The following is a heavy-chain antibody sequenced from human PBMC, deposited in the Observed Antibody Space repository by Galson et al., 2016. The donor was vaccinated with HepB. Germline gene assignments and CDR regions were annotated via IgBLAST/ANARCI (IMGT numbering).Heavy chain of an antibody. Sequence: PALVKPTQTLTLTCTFSAFSLSTGGLCVSWVRQPPGKALEWLALIDWDDNEYYSTSLKTRLTISKNTSKNQVVLTMTNMDPVDTGTYNGAQIQAFGSGWEHPASYYYAGRDVWGQGTTVTVS. CDR1: AFSLSTGGLC. D-gene: IGHD6-19*01. CDR2: IDWDDNE. J-gene: IGHJ6*02. V-gene: IGHV2-70*20. CDR3: AQIQAFGSGWEHPASYYYAGRDV.